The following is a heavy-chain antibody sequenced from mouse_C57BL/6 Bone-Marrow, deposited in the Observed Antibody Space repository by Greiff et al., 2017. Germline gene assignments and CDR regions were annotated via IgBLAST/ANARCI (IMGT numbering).Heavy chain of an antibody. Sequence: QVQLKQSGAELVRPGASVTLSCKASGYTFTDYEMHWVKQTPVHGLEWIGAIDPETGGTAYNPKFKGKAILTADKSSSTAYMELRSLTSEDSAVYYCTRSSYSNAWFAYWGQGTLVTVSA. CDR1: GYTFTDYE. J-gene: IGHJ3*01. CDR2: IDPETGGT. D-gene: IGHD2-5*01. CDR3: TRSSYSNAWFAY. V-gene: IGHV1-15*01.